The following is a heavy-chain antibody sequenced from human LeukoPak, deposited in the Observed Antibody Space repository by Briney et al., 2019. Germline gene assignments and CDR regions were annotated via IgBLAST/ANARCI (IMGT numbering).Heavy chain of an antibody. CDR2: IYYSGST. CDR3: ARHFPYCSGGSCYFRGYYFDY. J-gene: IGHJ4*02. Sequence: SQTLSLTCTVSGGSISSGDYYWSWIRQPPGKGLEWIGYIYYSGSTYYNPSLKSRVTISVDTSKNQFSLKLSSVTAADTAVYYCARHFPYCSGGSCYFRGYYFDYWGQGTLVTVSS. CDR1: GGSISSGDYY. D-gene: IGHD2-15*01. V-gene: IGHV4-30-4*01.